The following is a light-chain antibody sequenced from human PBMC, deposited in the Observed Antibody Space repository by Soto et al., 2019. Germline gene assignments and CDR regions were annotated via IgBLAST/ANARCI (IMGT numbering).Light chain of an antibody. V-gene: IGLV1-40*01. CDR3: QSYDSSLSGSRV. CDR1: SSNIGSQYD. J-gene: IGLJ3*02. CDR2: GNT. Sequence: QTVVTQPPSVSGAPGQRVTIACTGSSSNIGSQYDVHWYQQLPGRAPKLLIYGNTNRPSGVPDRFSGSRSGTSASLAITGLQAEDEADYYCQSYDSSLSGSRVFGGGTKVTVL.